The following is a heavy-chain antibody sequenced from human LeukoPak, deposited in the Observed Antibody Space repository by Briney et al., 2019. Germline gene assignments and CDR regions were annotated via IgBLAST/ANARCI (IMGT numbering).Heavy chain of an antibody. CDR1: GYTFTRWN. D-gene: IGHD3-9*01. V-gene: IGHV1-18*01. CDR2: ISTYNGDT. Sequence: ASVKVSCKASGYTFTRWNFSWVRQAPGQGLEWMGWISTYNGDTRYAQKFQGRVTMTTDTSTSTTYMELRSLTSDDTAVYYCARDLDWVFDLWGRGTLVTVSS. CDR3: ARDLDWVFDL. J-gene: IGHJ2*01.